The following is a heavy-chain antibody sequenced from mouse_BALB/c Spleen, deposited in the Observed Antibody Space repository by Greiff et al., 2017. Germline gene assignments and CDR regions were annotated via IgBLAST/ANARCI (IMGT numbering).Heavy chain of an antibody. CDR1: GFNIKDYY. D-gene: IGHD2-3*01. CDR3: NAGGYYDFDY. Sequence: EVQLVESGAELVRSGASVKLSCTASGFNIKDYYMHWVKQRPEQGLEWIGWIDPENGDTEYAPKFQGKATMTADTSSNTAYLQLSSLTSEDTAVYYCNAGGYYDFDYWGQGTTLTVSS. CDR2: IDPENGDT. J-gene: IGHJ2*01. V-gene: IGHV14-4*02.